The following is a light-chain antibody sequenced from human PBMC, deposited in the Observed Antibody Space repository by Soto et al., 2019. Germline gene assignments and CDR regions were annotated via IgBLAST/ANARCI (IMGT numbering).Light chain of an antibody. Sequence: QSALTQPPSASGSPGQSVTISCTGTSSDVGGYNYVSWYQQYPGRAPKLMIYEVTKRPSGVPDRSSGSKSGNTASLTVSGLRAEDEADYYCTSYAASNNFYFVFGGGTKLTVL. CDR3: TSYAASNNFYFV. J-gene: IGLJ3*02. V-gene: IGLV2-8*01. CDR1: SSDVGGYNY. CDR2: EVT.